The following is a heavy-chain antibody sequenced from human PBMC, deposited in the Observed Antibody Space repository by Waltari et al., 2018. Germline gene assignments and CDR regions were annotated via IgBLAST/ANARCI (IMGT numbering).Heavy chain of an antibody. CDR2: IIPVVDIA. CDR1: GDTFTTSS. J-gene: IGHJ6*02. Sequence: QVQLVQSGAEVRKPGSSVKVSCKASGDTFTTSSITWVRQAPGQGLEWMGRIIPVVDIANYAQKFHGRVAITADKSTATAYLELSNLQSDDTAVYYCATPDSTSSRVFGMYVWGQGTTVTVSS. CDR3: ATPDSTSSRVFGMYV. D-gene: IGHD5-18*01. V-gene: IGHV1-69*09.